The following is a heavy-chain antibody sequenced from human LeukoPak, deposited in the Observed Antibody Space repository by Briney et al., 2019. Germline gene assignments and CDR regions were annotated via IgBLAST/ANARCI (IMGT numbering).Heavy chain of an antibody. CDR3: ARVFEGVEDS. CDR1: GFTFSSYG. D-gene: IGHD3-10*01. Sequence: GGSLRLSCVASGFTFSSYGMSWVRQAPGKGLEWVSVIYSGGSTYYADSVKGRFTISRDTSKNTLYLQMNSLRAEDTAVYYCARVFEGVEDSWGQGTLVTVSS. V-gene: IGHV3-53*01. J-gene: IGHJ4*02. CDR2: IYSGGST.